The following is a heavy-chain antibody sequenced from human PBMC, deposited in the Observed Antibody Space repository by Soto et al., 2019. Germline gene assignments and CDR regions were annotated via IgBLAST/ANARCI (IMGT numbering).Heavy chain of an antibody. J-gene: IGHJ4*02. Sequence: GGSLRLSCAATGFTFSNHAMSWVRRAAGKGLEWVSGISDAGERTYYADSVRGRFTVSRDNSKNTLYLQMNTLRAEDTAVYYCAKDYSSVWSRGIDVWGQGILVTVS. V-gene: IGHV3-23*01. D-gene: IGHD6-19*01. CDR2: ISDAGERT. CDR1: GFTFSNHA. CDR3: AKDYSSVWSRGIDV.